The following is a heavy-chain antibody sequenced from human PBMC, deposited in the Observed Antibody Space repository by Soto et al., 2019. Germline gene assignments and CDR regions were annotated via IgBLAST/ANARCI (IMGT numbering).Heavy chain of an antibody. J-gene: IGHJ4*02. V-gene: IGHV3-23*01. D-gene: IGHD2-15*01. Sequence: LRLSCSAYGFTMNTYTMGWVRLAPGKGLEWVSTIFSGVGGTRYAGSVTGRFTVSRDNSKNVMYLQMNNLGVADTAIYYCARDRLPDGIWTFDYRGRGILVTVSS. CDR1: GFTMNTYT. CDR2: IFSGVGGT. CDR3: ARDRLPDGIWTFDY.